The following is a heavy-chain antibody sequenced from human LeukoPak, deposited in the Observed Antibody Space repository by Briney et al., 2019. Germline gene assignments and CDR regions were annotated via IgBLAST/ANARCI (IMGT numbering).Heavy chain of an antibody. J-gene: IGHJ5*02. Sequence: PSETLSLTCAVYGGSFSGYYWSWIRQPPGKGLEWIGEINHSGSTNYNPSLKSRVTISVDTSKNQFSLKLSSVTAADTAVYYCARRPEAVAATPNWFDPWGQGTLVTVSS. D-gene: IGHD2-15*01. CDR2: INHSGST. V-gene: IGHV4-34*01. CDR3: ARRPEAVAATPNWFDP. CDR1: GGSFSGYY.